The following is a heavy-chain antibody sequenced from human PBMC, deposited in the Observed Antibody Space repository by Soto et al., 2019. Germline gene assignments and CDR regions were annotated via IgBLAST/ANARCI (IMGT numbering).Heavy chain of an antibody. CDR2: ISGIGDST. V-gene: IGHV3-23*01. D-gene: IGHD1-20*01. Sequence: EVQLMESGGGWVQPGGSLRLSCAASGFTFSRYAMNWVRQAPGKRLEGVSEISGIGDSTYYADSVKARFTISRDNSKNTLYLLMNSLRAEDTAVYYCAKTRGTITGAVDYWGQGTLVTVSS. J-gene: IGHJ4*02. CDR1: GFTFSRYA. CDR3: AKTRGTITGAVDY.